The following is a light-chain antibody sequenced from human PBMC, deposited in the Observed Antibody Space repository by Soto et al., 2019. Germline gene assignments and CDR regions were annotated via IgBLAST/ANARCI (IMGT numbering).Light chain of an antibody. Sequence: QSALTQPPSASGSPGQSVTISCTGTSSDVGGYNYVSWYQQHPGKAPKLMIYDVSKRPSGVPDRFSGSKSGNTASLTVSGLQAQDEADYYCSPYAGTHIVFGTGTKVTVL. CDR2: DVS. CDR3: SPYAGTHIV. J-gene: IGLJ1*01. V-gene: IGLV2-8*01. CDR1: SSDVGGYNY.